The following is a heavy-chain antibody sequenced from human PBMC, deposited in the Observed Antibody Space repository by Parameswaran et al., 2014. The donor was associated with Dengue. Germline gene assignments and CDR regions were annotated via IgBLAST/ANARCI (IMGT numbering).Heavy chain of an antibody. D-gene: IGHD2-15*01. J-gene: IGHJ5*02. V-gene: IGHV4-30-4*01. CDR2: IYYSGST. CDR3: ARGWHDWFDP. Sequence: PGKGLEWIGYIYYSGSTYYNPSLKSRVTISVDTSKNQFSLKLSSVTAADTAVYYCARGWHDWFDPWGQGNPWSPS.